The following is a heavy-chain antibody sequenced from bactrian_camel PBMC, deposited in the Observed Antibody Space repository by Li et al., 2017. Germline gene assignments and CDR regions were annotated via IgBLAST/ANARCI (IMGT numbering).Heavy chain of an antibody. V-gene: IGHV3S54*01. D-gene: IGHD2*01. CDR3: TTAEGSGTYLSRY. CDR1: GYTTSVNC. Sequence: QLVESGGGSVQAGGSLRLSCAGSGYTTSVNCMGWFRQAPGKERERVAAIYTDISTTYYADSVKGRFTISQDNAKSTVYLQMNSLKSEDTALYYCTTAEGSGTYLSRYWGQGTQVTVS. CDR2: IYTDISTT. J-gene: IGHJ4*01.